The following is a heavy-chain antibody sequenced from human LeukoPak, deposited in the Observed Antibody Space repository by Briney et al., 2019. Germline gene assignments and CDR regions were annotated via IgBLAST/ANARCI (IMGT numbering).Heavy chain of an antibody. Sequence: KTSETLSLTCTVSGVSISSTSYCWGWIRQPPGKGPEWIGSIYYSGRSYYNPSLKSRVTISVDTSKSQFSLKLSSVTAADTAVYYCGRVPDQLLIRGFGYCDHWGQGTLVTVSS. CDR1: GVSISSTSYC. J-gene: IGHJ4*02. CDR2: IYYSGRS. CDR3: GRVPDQLLIRGFGYCDH. D-gene: IGHD2-2*01. V-gene: IGHV4-39*01.